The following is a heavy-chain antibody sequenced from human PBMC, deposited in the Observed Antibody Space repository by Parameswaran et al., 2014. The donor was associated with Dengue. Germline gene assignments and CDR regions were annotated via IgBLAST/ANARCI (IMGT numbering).Heavy chain of an antibody. CDR3: ARDDDSSGYSTHDAFDI. Sequence: SWVRQAPGQGLEWMGWISAYNGNTNYAQKLQGRVTMTTDTSTSTAYMELRSLRSDDTAVYYCARDDDSSGYSTHDAFDIWGQGTMVTVSS. CDR2: ISAYNGNT. V-gene: IGHV1-18*01. D-gene: IGHD3-22*01. J-gene: IGHJ3*02.